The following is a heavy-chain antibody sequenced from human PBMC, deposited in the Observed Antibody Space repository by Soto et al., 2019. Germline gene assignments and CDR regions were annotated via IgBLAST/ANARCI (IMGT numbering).Heavy chain of an antibody. CDR3: ARGGIAALQLMDV. CDR2: INHSGST. D-gene: IGHD6-13*01. Sequence: PSETLSLTCSVYGGSFSGYYWSWIRQPPGKGLEWIGEINHSGSTNYNPSLKSRFTISVDTSKNQFSLKLSSVTAADTAVYYCARGGIAALQLMDVWGQGTTVTVSS. CDR1: GGSFSGYY. J-gene: IGHJ6*02. V-gene: IGHV4-34*01.